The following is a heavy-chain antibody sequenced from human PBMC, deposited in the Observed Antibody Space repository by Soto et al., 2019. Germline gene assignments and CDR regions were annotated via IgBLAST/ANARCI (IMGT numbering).Heavy chain of an antibody. CDR2: INSDGSST. Sequence: GSLRLSCAASGFTFSSYWMHWVRQAPGKGLVWVSRINSDGSSTSYADSVKGRFTISRDNAKNTLYLQMNSLRAEDTAVYYCARDWYSGSYSGFYGMDVWGQGTTVTVSS. CDR3: ARDWYSGSYSGFYGMDV. D-gene: IGHD1-26*01. CDR1: GFTFSSYW. V-gene: IGHV3-74*01. J-gene: IGHJ6*02.